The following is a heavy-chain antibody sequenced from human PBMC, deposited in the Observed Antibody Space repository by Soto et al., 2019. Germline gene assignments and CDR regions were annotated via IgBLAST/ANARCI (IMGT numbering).Heavy chain of an antibody. CDR2: IYYSGST. Sequence: QLQLQESGPGLLKPSETLSLTCTVSGGSISSSSYYWGWIRQPPGKGLEWIGSIYYSGSTYYNPSLIRRVTISVDTSTNQFYLELSSVTAADTAVYYCAKFITVRDPRYCSSTSCYSWIDYWGQGTLVTVSS. CDR3: AKFITVRDPRYCSSTSCYSWIDY. D-gene: IGHD2-2*02. V-gene: IGHV4-39*01. J-gene: IGHJ4*02. CDR1: GGSISSSSYY.